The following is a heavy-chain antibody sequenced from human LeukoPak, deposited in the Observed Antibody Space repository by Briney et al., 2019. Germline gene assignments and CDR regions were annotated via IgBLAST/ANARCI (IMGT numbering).Heavy chain of an antibody. CDR1: GYSISSGYY. J-gene: IGHJ2*01. Sequence: SETLSLTCNVSGYSISSGYYWGWIRPPPGEGLEWIGSIYHSGSTYYNPSLKSRVTISVDASKNQFSLKLSSVTAADTAVYYCARGPYGGGDCYPRWYFDLWGRGTLVTVSS. CDR3: ARGPYGGGDCYPRWYFDL. CDR2: IYHSGST. V-gene: IGHV4-38-2*02. D-gene: IGHD2-21*02.